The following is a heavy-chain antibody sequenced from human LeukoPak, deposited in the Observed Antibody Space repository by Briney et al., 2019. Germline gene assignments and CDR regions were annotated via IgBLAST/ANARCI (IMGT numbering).Heavy chain of an antibody. D-gene: IGHD6-19*01. CDR1: GFTFSSYS. CDR3: ASESSGRLSDAFDT. Sequence: PGGSLRLSCAASGFTFSSYSMNWVRQAPGKGLEWVSSISSSSSYIYYADSVKGRFTISRDNSKNTLYLQMNSLRAEDTAVYYCASESSGRLSDAFDTWGQGTMVTVSS. J-gene: IGHJ3*02. V-gene: IGHV3-21*04. CDR2: ISSSSSYI.